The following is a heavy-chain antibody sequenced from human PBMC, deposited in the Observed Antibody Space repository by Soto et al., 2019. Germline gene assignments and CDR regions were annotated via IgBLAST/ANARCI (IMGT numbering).Heavy chain of an antibody. CDR2: ISSSSSTI. CDR1: GFTFSSYE. V-gene: IGHV3-48*03. J-gene: IGHJ6*02. D-gene: IGHD1-26*01. CDR3: ARDPPYSVSYPPSYYGMDV. Sequence: PGESLKISCAASGFTFSSYEMTWVRQAPGEVMEWVSYISSSSSTIYYADSVKGRFTIARDNAKNSLYLQMNSLRAEDTAVYYCARDPPYSVSYPPSYYGMDVWGQGXTVTVSS.